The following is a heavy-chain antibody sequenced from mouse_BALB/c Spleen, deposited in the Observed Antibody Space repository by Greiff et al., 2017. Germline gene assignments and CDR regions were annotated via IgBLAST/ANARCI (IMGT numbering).Heavy chain of an antibody. CDR3: AREGKVRQGFAY. J-gene: IGHJ3*01. D-gene: IGHD2-14*01. CDR2: IYYSGTI. Sequence: EVQLQESGPGLVKPSQTVSLTCTVTGISITTGNYRWSWIRQFPGNKLEWIGYIYYSGTITYNPSLTSRTTITRDTSKNQFFLEMNSLTAEDTATYYCAREGKVRQGFAYWGQGTLVTVSA. V-gene: IGHV3-5*02. CDR1: GISITTGNYR.